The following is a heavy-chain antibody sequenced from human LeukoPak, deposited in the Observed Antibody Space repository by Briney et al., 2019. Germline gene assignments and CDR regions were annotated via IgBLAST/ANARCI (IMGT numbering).Heavy chain of an antibody. CDR2: IYHSGST. J-gene: IGHJ4*02. CDR1: GYSISSGYY. D-gene: IGHD4-23*01. CDR3: ASQDYGGNYDFDY. V-gene: IGHV4-38-2*01. Sequence: SETLSLTCAVSGYSISSGYYWGWIRQPPGKGLEWIGSIYHSGSTYYNPSLKSRVTISVDTSKNQFPLKLSSVTAADTAVYYCASQDYGGNYDFDYWGQGTLVTVSS.